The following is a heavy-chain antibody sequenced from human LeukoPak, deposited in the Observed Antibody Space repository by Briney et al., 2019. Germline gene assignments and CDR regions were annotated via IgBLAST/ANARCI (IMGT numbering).Heavy chain of an antibody. Sequence: GGSLRLSCAASGFTFDDYAMHWVRQAPGKGLEWVSGISWNSGGIGYADSVKGRFTISRDNAKNSLYLQMNSLRAEDTALYYCAKDIGYEAHHYFDYWGQGTLVTVSS. CDR1: GFTFDDYA. D-gene: IGHD5-12*01. CDR3: AKDIGYEAHHYFDY. V-gene: IGHV3-9*01. J-gene: IGHJ4*02. CDR2: ISWNSGGI.